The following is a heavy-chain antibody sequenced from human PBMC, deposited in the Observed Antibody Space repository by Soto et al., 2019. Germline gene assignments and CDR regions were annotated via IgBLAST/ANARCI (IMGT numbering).Heavy chain of an antibody. CDR2: INHSGST. Sequence: QVQLQQWGAGLLKPSETLSLTCAVYGGSFSGYYWSWIRQPPGKGLEWIGEINHSGSTNYNPSLKSRVTISVDTCKNQVSLKLISGTAADTAVYYFARGRPIFGVVIRYYYYYGMDVWGQGTTVTVSS. V-gene: IGHV4-34*01. CDR3: ARGRPIFGVVIRYYYYYGMDV. D-gene: IGHD3-3*02. J-gene: IGHJ6*02. CDR1: GGSFSGYY.